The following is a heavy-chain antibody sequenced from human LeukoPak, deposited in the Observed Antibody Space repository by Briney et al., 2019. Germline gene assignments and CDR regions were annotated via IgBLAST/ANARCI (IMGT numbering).Heavy chain of an antibody. V-gene: IGHV1-2*02. CDR3: ARDPVFRSWSCAFDI. Sequence: ASVKVSCKASGYTFTGYYMHWVRQAPGQGLEWMGWINPNSGGTNYAQKFQGRVTMTRDTSISTAYMELSRLRSDDTAVYYCARDPVFRSWSCAFDIWGQGTMVTVSS. D-gene: IGHD6-13*01. CDR1: GYTFTGYY. CDR2: INPNSGGT. J-gene: IGHJ3*02.